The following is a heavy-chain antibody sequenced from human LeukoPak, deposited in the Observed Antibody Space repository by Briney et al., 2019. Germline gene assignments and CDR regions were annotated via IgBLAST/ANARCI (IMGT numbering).Heavy chain of an antibody. D-gene: IGHD1-26*01. Sequence: PGGSLRLSCAASGFTFSSYGMHWVRQAPGKGLEWVAVISYDGSNKYYADSVKGRFTISRDNSKNTLYLQMNSLRAEDTAVYYCAKDLRAQWAFDYWGQGTLVTVSS. CDR2: ISYDGSNK. J-gene: IGHJ4*02. CDR3: AKDLRAQWAFDY. V-gene: IGHV3-30*18. CDR1: GFTFSSYG.